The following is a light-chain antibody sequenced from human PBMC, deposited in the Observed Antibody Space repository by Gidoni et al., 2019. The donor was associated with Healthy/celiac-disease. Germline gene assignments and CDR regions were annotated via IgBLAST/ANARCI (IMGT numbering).Light chain of an antibody. Sequence: DIQMTQSPSPLSASVGDRVTITCRARQGISNYLAWYQQKPGKVPKLLIYAASTLQSGVPSRFSGRGSGTEFTLTISSLQPEDVATYYCQKYNSAPRTFGQGTKVEIK. CDR1: QGISNY. CDR3: QKYNSAPRT. V-gene: IGKV1-27*01. J-gene: IGKJ1*01. CDR2: AAS.